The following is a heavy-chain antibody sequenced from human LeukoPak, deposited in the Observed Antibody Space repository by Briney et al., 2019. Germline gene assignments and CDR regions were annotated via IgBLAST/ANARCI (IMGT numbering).Heavy chain of an antibody. D-gene: IGHD1-14*01. V-gene: IGHV4-61*02. CDR2: IYTSGST. CDR3: ARGRYHYYYMDV. J-gene: IGHJ6*03. CDR1: GGSISSGSYY. Sequence: SETPSLTCTVSGGSISSGSYYWSWIRQPAGKGLEWIGRIYTSGSTNYNPSLKSRVTISVDTSKNQFSLKLSSVTAADTAVYYCARGRYHYYYMDVWGRGTTVTVSS.